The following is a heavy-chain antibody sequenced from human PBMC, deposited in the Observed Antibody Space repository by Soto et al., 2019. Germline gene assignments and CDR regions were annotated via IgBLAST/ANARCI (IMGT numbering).Heavy chain of an antibody. CDR2: ISGSGGST. D-gene: IGHD3-3*01. CDR3: AKDRSAPTREAYYDFWSGYYSFDY. V-gene: IGHV3-23*01. CDR1: GFTFSSYA. Sequence: GGSLRLSCAASGFTFSSYAMSWVRQAPWKGLEWVSAISGSGGSTYYADPVKGRFTISRDNSKNTLYLQMNSLRAEDTAVYYCAKDRSAPTREAYYDFWSGYYSFDYWGQGTLVTVSS. J-gene: IGHJ4*02.